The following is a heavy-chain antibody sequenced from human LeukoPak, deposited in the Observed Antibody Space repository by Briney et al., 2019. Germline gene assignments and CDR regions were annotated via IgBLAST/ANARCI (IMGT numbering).Heavy chain of an antibody. CDR2: IGTAGDT. Sequence: GGSLRLSCAASGFTFSSYDMHWVRQATGKGLEWVSAIGTAGDTYYPGSVKGRFTISREKAKNSLYLQMNSLRAGDTAVYYCARVGDSSGSYDYWGQGTLVTVSS. V-gene: IGHV3-13*01. D-gene: IGHD3-22*01. CDR1: GFTFSSYD. CDR3: ARVGDSSGSYDY. J-gene: IGHJ4*02.